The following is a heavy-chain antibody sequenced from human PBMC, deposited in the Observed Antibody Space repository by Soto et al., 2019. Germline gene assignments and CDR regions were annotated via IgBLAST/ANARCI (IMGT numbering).Heavy chain of an antibody. J-gene: IGHJ4*02. CDR1: GYTFTSYY. Sequence: GASVKVSCKASGYTFTSYYMHWVRQAPGQGLEWMGIINPSGGSTSYAQKFQGRVTMTRDTSTSTVYMELSSLRSEDTAVYYCARDAQYNFSEMATNPIFDYWGQGTLVTVSS. CDR2: INPSGGST. CDR3: ARDAQYNFSEMATNPIFDY. V-gene: IGHV1-46*01. D-gene: IGHD1-1*01.